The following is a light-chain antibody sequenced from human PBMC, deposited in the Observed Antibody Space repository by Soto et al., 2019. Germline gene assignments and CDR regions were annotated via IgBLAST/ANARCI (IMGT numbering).Light chain of an antibody. Sequence: DIQMTQSPSTLSASVGDRVTITCRASQSSSSWLAWYQQKPGKAPRVLRHHTSILQSGVPSRFSASGNGTDFNVTITSLQPEDVATDFCQKYDRAPLTVGGGTKVGI. CDR2: HTS. CDR3: QKYDRAPLT. J-gene: IGKJ4*01. CDR1: QSSSSW. V-gene: IGKV1-27*01.